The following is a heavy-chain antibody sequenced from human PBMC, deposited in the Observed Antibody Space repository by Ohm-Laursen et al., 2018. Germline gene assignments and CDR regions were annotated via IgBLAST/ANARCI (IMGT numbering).Heavy chain of an antibody. D-gene: IGHD2-15*01. CDR3: ARVDIVVGENWFDP. CDR2: ISAYNGNT. CDR1: GYTFTSYG. Sequence: GASVKVSCKASGYTFTSYGISWVRQAPGQGLEWMGWISAYNGNTNYAQKLQGRVTMTTDTSTSTAYMELRSLRSDDTAVYYCARVDIVVGENWFDPWGQGTLVTVSS. J-gene: IGHJ5*02. V-gene: IGHV1-18*01.